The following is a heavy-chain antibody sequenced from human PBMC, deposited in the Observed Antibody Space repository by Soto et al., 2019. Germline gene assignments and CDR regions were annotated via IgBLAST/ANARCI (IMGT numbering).Heavy chain of an antibody. J-gene: IGHJ6*04. CDR3: ARGGIPAATRMDV. V-gene: IGHV1-69*02. Sequence: ASVKVSCKAPGGTFSSYSINWVRQAPGQGLEWMGRIIPILGIANYAQKFQGRVTITADKSTSTAYMELSSLRSEDTAVYYCARGGIPAATRMDVWGKGTTVTVSS. CDR1: GGTFSSYS. CDR2: IIPILGIA. D-gene: IGHD2-2*01.